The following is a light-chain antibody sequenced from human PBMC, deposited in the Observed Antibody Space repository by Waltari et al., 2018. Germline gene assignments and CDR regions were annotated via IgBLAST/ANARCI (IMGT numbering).Light chain of an antibody. CDR1: QTIRES. Sequence: ELVLTQSPGPLSLSPGERATLSCRASQTIRESFAWYPQKPGQAPRLLIYGASSRAAGIPDRFSGSGSGTDFSLTISRLEPEDFAVYYCQHYVRLPVTFGRGTKVEIK. V-gene: IGKV3-20*01. J-gene: IGKJ1*01. CDR3: QHYVRLPVT. CDR2: GAS.